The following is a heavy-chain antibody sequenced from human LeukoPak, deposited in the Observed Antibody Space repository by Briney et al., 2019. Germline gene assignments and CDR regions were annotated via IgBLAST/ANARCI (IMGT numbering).Heavy chain of an antibody. Sequence: SETLSLTCAVYGGSFSGYYWSWIRQPPGKGLEWIGEINHSGSTNYNPSLKSRVTISVDTSKNQFSLKLSSVTAADTAVYYCARHVPWELPSDLWGRGTLVTVSS. V-gene: IGHV4-34*01. J-gene: IGHJ2*01. D-gene: IGHD1-26*01. CDR2: INHSGST. CDR3: ARHVPWELPSDL. CDR1: GGSFSGYY.